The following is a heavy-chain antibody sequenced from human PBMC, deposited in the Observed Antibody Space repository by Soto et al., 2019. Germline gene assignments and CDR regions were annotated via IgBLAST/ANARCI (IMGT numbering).Heavy chain of an antibody. CDR2: IIPIFGTA. Sequence: QVQLVQSGAEVKKPGSSVKVSCKASGGTFSSYAISWVRQAPGQGLEWMGGIIPIFGTANYAQKFQGRVTITADESTSTAYMELSSLRSEDTAVYYCARGLGVAGDRPYYYGMDVWGQGTTVTVSS. V-gene: IGHV1-69*12. CDR3: ARGLGVAGDRPYYYGMDV. J-gene: IGHJ6*02. CDR1: GGTFSSYA. D-gene: IGHD6-19*01.